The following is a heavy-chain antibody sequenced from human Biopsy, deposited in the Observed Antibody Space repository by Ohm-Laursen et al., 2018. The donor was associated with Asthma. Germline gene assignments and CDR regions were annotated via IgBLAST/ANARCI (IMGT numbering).Heavy chain of an antibody. CDR2: ISYDGRNK. D-gene: IGHD3-22*01. Sequence: SLRLSCTASGFTVSRDHMFWVRQAPGKGLEWVAVISYDGRNKYYGDSVKGRFTISRDYSKNTLYLQMHSLRAEDTAVYYCARGDSSNWSHYHFDYWGQGTLVTVSS. CDR3: ARGDSSNWSHYHFDY. CDR1: GFTVSRDH. V-gene: IGHV3-30*03. J-gene: IGHJ4*02.